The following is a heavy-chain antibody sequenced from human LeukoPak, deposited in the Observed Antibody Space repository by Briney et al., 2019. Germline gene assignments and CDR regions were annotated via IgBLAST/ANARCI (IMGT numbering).Heavy chain of an antibody. CDR3: ARQTAVAGIDY. V-gene: IGHV4-38-2*01. CDR1: GYSISSGYY. D-gene: IGHD6-19*01. Sequence: SETLSLTCAVSGYSISSGYYWGWIRQPPGKGLEWIGSIYHSGSTYYNPSLKSRVTISVDTSKNQFSLKLSSVTAAGTAVYYCARQTAVAGIDYWGQGTLVTVSS. CDR2: IYHSGST. J-gene: IGHJ4*02.